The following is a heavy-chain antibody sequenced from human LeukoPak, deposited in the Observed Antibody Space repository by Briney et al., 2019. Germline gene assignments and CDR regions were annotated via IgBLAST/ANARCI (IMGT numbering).Heavy chain of an antibody. D-gene: IGHD2-15*01. CDR3: ARRRSGGNSLDY. V-gene: IGHV4-39*01. CDR1: GGSISSSSYY. Sequence: SETLSLTCTVSGGSISSSSYYWGWIRQPPGKGLEWIGSIFYSGSAYYNPSLKSRVAISVDTSKNQFSLKLSSVTAADTAVYYCARRRSGGNSLDYWGQGTLVTVSS. CDR2: IFYSGSA. J-gene: IGHJ4*02.